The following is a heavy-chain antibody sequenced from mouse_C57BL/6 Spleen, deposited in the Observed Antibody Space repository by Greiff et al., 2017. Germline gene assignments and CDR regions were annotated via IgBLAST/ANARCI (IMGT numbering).Heavy chain of an antibody. CDR2: IRSKSNNYAT. CDR1: GFSFNTYA. J-gene: IGHJ2*01. CDR3: VRGYGSSYSPFDY. V-gene: IGHV10-1*01. D-gene: IGHD1-1*01. Sequence: EVKLVESGGGLVQPKGSLKLSCAASGFSFNTYAMNWVRQAPGKGLEWVARIRSKSNNYATYYADSVKDRFTISRDDSESMLYLQMNNLKTEDTAMYYCVRGYGSSYSPFDYWGQGTTLTVSS.